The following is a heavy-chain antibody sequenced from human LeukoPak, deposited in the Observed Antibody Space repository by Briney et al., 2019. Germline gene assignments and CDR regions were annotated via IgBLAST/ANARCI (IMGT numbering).Heavy chain of an antibody. CDR1: GFTFSSYA. CDR2: MSGSGGST. Sequence: GGSLRLSCAASGFTFSSYAMRWVRQAPGKGLEWVSAMSGSGGSTYYADSVKGRFTISRDNSKNTLYLQMNSLKTEDTAVYYCTTITMILVHPDYWGQGTLVTVSS. CDR3: TTITMILVHPDY. V-gene: IGHV3-23*01. J-gene: IGHJ4*02. D-gene: IGHD3-22*01.